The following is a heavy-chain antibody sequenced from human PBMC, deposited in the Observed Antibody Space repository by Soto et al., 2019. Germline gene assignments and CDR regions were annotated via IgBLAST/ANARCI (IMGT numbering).Heavy chain of an antibody. Sequence: GGSLRLSCAASGFTFSNAWMSWVRQAPGKGLEWVGRIKSKTDGGITDYAAPVKGRFTISRDDSKNTLYLQMNSLKTEDTAVYYCTTDFAAAGTKFDYWGQGTLVTVSS. V-gene: IGHV3-15*01. CDR3: TTDFAAAGTKFDY. CDR1: GFTFSNAW. J-gene: IGHJ4*02. CDR2: IKSKTDGGIT. D-gene: IGHD6-13*01.